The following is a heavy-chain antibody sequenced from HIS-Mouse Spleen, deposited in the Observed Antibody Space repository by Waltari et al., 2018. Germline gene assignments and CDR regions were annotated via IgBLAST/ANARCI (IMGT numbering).Heavy chain of an antibody. V-gene: IGHV1-69*01. Sequence: LQLVQSGAEVKKPGSSVKVSCKASGGTFSSYAISWVRRSPGQGLEWMGGIIPIFGTANYAQKFQGRVTITADESTSTAYMELSSLRSEDTAVYYCARAKITIFGVTSGAFDIWGQGTMVTVSS. CDR1: GGTFSSYA. CDR2: IIPIFGTA. J-gene: IGHJ3*02. D-gene: IGHD3-3*01. CDR3: ARAKITIFGVTSGAFDI.